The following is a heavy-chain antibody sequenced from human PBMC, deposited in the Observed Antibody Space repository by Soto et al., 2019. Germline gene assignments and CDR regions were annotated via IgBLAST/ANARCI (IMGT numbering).Heavy chain of an antibody. CDR3: AREDDRGDSLDV. D-gene: IGHD2-21*02. Sequence: QVQLQQSGPGLVKPSQTLSLTCTVSGDSISSDYYHWTWIRQSPGKGLEWIGYIHHSGSILYNPSLKSRVTISVDTSKNQFSLHLTSVAVADMAVHFCAREDDRGDSLDVWGQGTTVTVSS. CDR2: IHHSGSI. CDR1: GDSISSDYYH. V-gene: IGHV4-30-4*08. J-gene: IGHJ6*02.